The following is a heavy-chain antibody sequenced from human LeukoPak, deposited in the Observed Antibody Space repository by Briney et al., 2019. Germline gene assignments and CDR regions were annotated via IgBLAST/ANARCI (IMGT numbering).Heavy chain of an antibody. J-gene: IGHJ6*02. V-gene: IGHV1-69*13. CDR2: IIPIFGTA. CDR1: GGTFSSYA. CDR3: ASEDYCTNGVCYTINYYYGIDV. D-gene: IGHD2-8*01. Sequence: SVKVSCEASGGTFSSYAISWVRQAPGQGLEWMGGIIPIFGTANYAQKFQGRVTITADESTSTAYMELSSLRSEDTAVYYCASEDYCTNGVCYTINYYYGIDVWGQGTTVTVSS.